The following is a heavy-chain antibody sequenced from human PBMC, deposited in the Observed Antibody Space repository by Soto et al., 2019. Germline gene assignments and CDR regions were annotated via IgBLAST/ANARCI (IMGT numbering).Heavy chain of an antibody. V-gene: IGHV4-59*12. CDR1: GGSISSYY. J-gene: IGHJ6*03. Sequence: SETLSLTCTVSGGSISSYYWSWIRQPPGKGLEWIGYIYYSGSTNYNPSLKSRVTISVDTSKNHFSLKLSSVAAADTAVYYCARGSYSNYICCYYYYMDVWGKGTTVTVSS. CDR2: IYYSGST. D-gene: IGHD4-4*01. CDR3: ARGSYSNYICCYYYYMDV.